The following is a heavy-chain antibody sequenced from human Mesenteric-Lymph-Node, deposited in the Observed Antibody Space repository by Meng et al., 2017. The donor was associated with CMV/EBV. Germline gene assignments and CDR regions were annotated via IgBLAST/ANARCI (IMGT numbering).Heavy chain of an antibody. J-gene: IGHJ4*02. CDR3: SRDRVGGTTYYYGSGEDY. D-gene: IGHD3-10*01. Sequence: GGSLRLSCTGSGFTFGAYAMSWVRQAPGKGLEWVGFIRSKAYRTTTEYAASVRGRFSISRDDSKGIAYLQMNSLKTEDTAVYYCSRDRVGGTTYYYGSGEDYWGQGTLVTVSS. CDR2: IRSKAYRTTT. V-gene: IGHV3-49*04. CDR1: GFTFGAYA.